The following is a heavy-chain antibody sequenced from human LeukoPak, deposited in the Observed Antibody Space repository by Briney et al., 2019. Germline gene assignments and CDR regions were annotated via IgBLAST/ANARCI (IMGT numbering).Heavy chain of an antibody. V-gene: IGHV1-2*02. CDR1: GYTFSGYY. Sequence: ASVKVSCKASGYTFSGYYMHWVRQAPGQGLEWMGWINPKSGGTNEAQKFHDRVTMTRDTSIRTAYMEVSRLRSDDTAVYYCATNILVRDIINWFDPWGQGTLVTVSS. CDR3: ATNILVRDIINWFDP. J-gene: IGHJ5*02. D-gene: IGHD3-10*01. CDR2: INPKSGGT.